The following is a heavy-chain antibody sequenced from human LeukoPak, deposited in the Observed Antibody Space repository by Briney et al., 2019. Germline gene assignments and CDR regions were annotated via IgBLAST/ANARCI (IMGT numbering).Heavy chain of an antibody. Sequence: GSLRLSCVATGLAFQNYWMTWVRQAPGKGLEWVAVISYDGSNKYYADSVKGRFTISRDNSKNTLYLQMNSLRAEDTAVYYCAKDARPQWLSSRYFDYWGQGTLVTVSS. CDR3: AKDARPQWLSSRYFDY. J-gene: IGHJ4*02. D-gene: IGHD3-22*01. V-gene: IGHV3-30*18. CDR1: GLAFQNYW. CDR2: ISYDGSNK.